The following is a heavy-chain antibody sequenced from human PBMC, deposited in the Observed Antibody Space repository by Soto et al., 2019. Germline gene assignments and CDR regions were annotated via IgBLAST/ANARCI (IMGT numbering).Heavy chain of an antibody. CDR1: GFTFSSYA. V-gene: IGHV3-23*01. J-gene: IGHJ3*02. CDR3: AKLPIPRRRGSSSTFDI. Sequence: GGSLRLSCAASGFTFSSYAMSWVRQAPGKGLEWVSAISGSGGSTYYADSVKGRFTISRDNSKNTLYLQMNSLRAEDTAVYYCAKLPIPRRRGSSSTFDIWGQGTMVTVSS. CDR2: ISGSGGST. D-gene: IGHD6-6*01.